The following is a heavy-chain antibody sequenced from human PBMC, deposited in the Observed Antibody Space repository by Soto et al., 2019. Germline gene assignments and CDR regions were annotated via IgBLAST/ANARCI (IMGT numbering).Heavy chain of an antibody. CDR2: IYHSGGT. D-gene: IGHD6-13*01. CDR1: GGSISSGGYS. J-gene: IGHJ5*02. V-gene: IGHV4-30-2*01. Sequence: LSLTCAVSGGSISSGGYSWSWIRQPPGKGLEWIGYIYHSGGTYYNPSLKSRVTISVDRSKNQFSLKLSSMTAADTAVYYCARVGSSWYFDWLDPWGQGTLVTVYS. CDR3: ARVGSSWYFDWLDP.